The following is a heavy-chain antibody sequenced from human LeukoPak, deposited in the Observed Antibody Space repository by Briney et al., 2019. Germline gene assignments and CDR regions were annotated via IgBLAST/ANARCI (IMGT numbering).Heavy chain of an antibody. J-gene: IGHJ4*02. CDR1: GFTFSSYA. Sequence: GGSLRLSCAVSGFTFSSYAMSWVRQAPGKGLEWVSAISGSGAITSYSDPVKGRFTISRDNSKNTLYLQMNSLRAEDTALYYCAKSYPLVVMPAESPFDYWGQGTLVTVSS. D-gene: IGHD2-2*01. V-gene: IGHV3-23*01. CDR2: ISGSGAIT. CDR3: AKSYPLVVMPAESPFDY.